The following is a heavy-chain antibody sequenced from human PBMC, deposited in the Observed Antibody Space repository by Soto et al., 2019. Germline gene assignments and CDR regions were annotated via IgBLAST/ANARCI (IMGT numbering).Heavy chain of an antibody. CDR3: AMAYYDFWSGYYTAPDAFDI. V-gene: IGHV5-10-1*01. CDR2: IDPSDSYT. J-gene: IGHJ3*02. Sequence: GESLKISCKGSGYSFTSYWISWVRQMPGKGLEWMGRIDPSDSYTNYSPSFQGHVTISADKSISTDYLQWSSLKASDTAMYYCAMAYYDFWSGYYTAPDAFDIWGQGTMVTVSS. CDR1: GYSFTSYW. D-gene: IGHD3-3*01.